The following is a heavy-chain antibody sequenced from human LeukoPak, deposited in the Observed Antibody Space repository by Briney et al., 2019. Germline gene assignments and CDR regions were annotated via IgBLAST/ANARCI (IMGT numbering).Heavy chain of an antibody. Sequence: PGGSLRLSCAASGFSFSSYAVHWARQAPGKGLGWVAVISYDGSDKYYADFVKGRFTVSRDNAKHSLYLQMNSLGAEDTAVYYCARFGGGLDHWGQGTLVTVSS. V-gene: IGHV3-30-3*01. CDR2: ISYDGSDK. CDR1: GFSFSSYA. D-gene: IGHD3-10*01. CDR3: ARFGGGLDH. J-gene: IGHJ4*02.